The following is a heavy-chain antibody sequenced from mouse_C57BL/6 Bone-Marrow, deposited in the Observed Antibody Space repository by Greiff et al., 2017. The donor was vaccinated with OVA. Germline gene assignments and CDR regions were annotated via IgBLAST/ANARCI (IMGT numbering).Heavy chain of an antibody. D-gene: IGHD1-1*01. Sequence: QVQLKESGAELAKPGASVKLSCKASGYTFTSYWMHWVKQRPGQGLEWIGYINPSSGYTKYNQKFKDKATLTADKSSSTAYMQLSSLTYEDSAVYYCACPLLDYAMDYWGQGTSVTVSS. CDR1: GYTFTSYW. CDR3: ACPLLDYAMDY. V-gene: IGHV1-7*01. J-gene: IGHJ4*01. CDR2: INPSSGYT.